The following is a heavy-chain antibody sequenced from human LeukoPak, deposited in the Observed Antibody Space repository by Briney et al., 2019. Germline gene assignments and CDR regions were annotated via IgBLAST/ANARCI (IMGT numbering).Heavy chain of an antibody. CDR2: ISYDGSNK. CDR3: AKDVGMGIAVAAEVDY. J-gene: IGHJ4*02. V-gene: IGHV3-30*18. Sequence: GRSLRLSCAASGFTFSSYGMHWVRQAPGKGLEWVAVISYDGSNKYYADSVKGRFTISRDNSKNTLYLQMNSLRAEDTAVYYCAKDVGMGIAVAAEVDYWGQGTLVTVSS. CDR1: GFTFSSYG. D-gene: IGHD6-19*01.